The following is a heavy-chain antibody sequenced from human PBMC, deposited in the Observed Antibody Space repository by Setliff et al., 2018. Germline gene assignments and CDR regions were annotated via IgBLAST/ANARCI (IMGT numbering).Heavy chain of an antibody. CDR2: INPGGGST. V-gene: IGHV1-46*01. J-gene: IGHJ4*02. CDR1: GYTFTNHY. Sequence: ASVKVSCKASGYTFTNHYMHWVRQAPGQGLEWMGMINPGGGSTTYAQKFQGRVNMTTDTSTSTAYMAVSSLSSDDTAVYYCARYRKEIVVNPPAASLDYWGQGTQVTVSS. CDR3: ARYRKEIVVNPPAASLDY. D-gene: IGHD2-2*01.